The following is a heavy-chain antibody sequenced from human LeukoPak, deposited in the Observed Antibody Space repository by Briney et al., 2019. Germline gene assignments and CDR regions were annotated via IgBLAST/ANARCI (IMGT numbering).Heavy chain of an antibody. CDR2: ITSEPYGETS. D-gene: IGHD3-3*01. V-gene: IGHV3-49*04. J-gene: IGHJ4*02. Sequence: GGSLRLSCTGSGFTFGDHSMSWVRQAPGKGLEWVGFITSEPYGETSHYAASVSGRFSFSRDDSKSIAYLQMNSLKTEDTAVYYCVRHDGMVLPVWGQGTLVTVSS. CDR3: VRHDGMVLPV. CDR1: GFTFGDHS.